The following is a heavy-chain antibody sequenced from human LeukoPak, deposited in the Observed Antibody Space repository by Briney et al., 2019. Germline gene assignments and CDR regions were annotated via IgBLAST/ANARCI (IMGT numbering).Heavy chain of an antibody. CDR1: GYTLTSYG. CDR2: ISAYNGNT. CDR3: ARGTSDCSSTSCYAGFGY. V-gene: IGHV1-18*01. J-gene: IGHJ4*02. D-gene: IGHD2-2*01. Sequence: ASVKVSCKASGYTLTSYGISWVRQAPGQGLEWMGWISAYNGNTNYAQKLQGRVTMTTDTSTSTAYMELRSLRSDDTAVYYCARGTSDCSSTSCYAGFGYWGQGTLVTVSS.